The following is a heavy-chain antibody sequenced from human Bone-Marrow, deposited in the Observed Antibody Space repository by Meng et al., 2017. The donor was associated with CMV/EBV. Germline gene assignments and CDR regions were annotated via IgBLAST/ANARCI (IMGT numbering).Heavy chain of an antibody. CDR2: IYPGDSDN. CDR3: ARRSSVPARNWFDP. J-gene: IGHJ5*02. Sequence: GESLKISCKGSGYSFTSYWIGWVRQMPGKGLEWMGIIYPGDSDNRYSPSFQGQVTISADTSITTAYLQRSSLKAADTAMDYYARRSSVPARNWFDPWGQGTLVTVSS. V-gene: IGHV5-51*01. CDR1: GYSFTSYW.